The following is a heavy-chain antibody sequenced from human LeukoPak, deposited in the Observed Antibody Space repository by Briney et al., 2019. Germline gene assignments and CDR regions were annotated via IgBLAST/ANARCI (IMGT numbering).Heavy chain of an antibody. CDR3: AKDRTSWIQLWDY. CDR2: ISGSGGST. CDR1: GFTFSSYA. Sequence: PGGSLRLSCAASGFTFSSYAMSWVRQAPGKGLEWVSAISGSGGSTYYADSAKGRFTISRDNSKNTLYLQMNSLRAEDTAVYYCAKDRTSWIQLWDYWGQGTLVTVSS. J-gene: IGHJ4*02. V-gene: IGHV3-23*01. D-gene: IGHD5-18*01.